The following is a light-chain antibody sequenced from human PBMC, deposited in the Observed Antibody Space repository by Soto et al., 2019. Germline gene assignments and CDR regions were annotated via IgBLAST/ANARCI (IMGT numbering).Light chain of an antibody. J-gene: IGLJ1*01. Sequence: QSALTQPPSASGSPGQSVTISCTGTSSDVGGYNYVSWYQQHPGKAPKLMIYEVSKRPSGVPDRFSGSNSGNTASLTVSGLQAEDEADYYCSSYAGVYVFGTGTKVTVL. CDR2: EVS. V-gene: IGLV2-8*01. CDR3: SSYAGVYV. CDR1: SSDVGGYNY.